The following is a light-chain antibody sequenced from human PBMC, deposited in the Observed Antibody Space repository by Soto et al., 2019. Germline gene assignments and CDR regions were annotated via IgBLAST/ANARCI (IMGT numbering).Light chain of an antibody. CDR2: DAS. J-gene: IGKJ1*01. CDR3: HKYRHWR. CDR1: QSISRW. V-gene: IGKV1-5*01. Sequence: DIQMTQSPSTLSASVGDRVIITCRASQSISRWLAWYQQKPGKAPKLLIYDASSLESGVPSRFSGSGSGTDFTLTIRRLTNDHFATYYCHKYRHWRFGQGTKVDIQ.